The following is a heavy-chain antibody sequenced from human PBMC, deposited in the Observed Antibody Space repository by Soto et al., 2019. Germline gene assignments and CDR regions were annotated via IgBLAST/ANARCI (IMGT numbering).Heavy chain of an antibody. Sequence: QITLNESGPALVKPTQTLTLTCTFSGFSLTPSGVGVHWLRQPPGKALEWLAVIYGDDDKRYNPSLETRLTITRDTSKNQVVLTMTNMDPLDTATYYCAHKPSYSTTWYSRDDWFDPWGQGTLVTVSS. CDR3: AHKPSYSTTWYSRDDWFDP. J-gene: IGHJ5*02. CDR1: GFSLTPSGVG. D-gene: IGHD6-13*01. V-gene: IGHV2-5*02. CDR2: IYGDDDK.